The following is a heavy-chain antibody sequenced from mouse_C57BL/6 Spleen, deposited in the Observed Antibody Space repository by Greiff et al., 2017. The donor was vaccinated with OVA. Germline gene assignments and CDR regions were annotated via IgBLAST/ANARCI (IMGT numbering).Heavy chain of an antibody. D-gene: IGHD2-4*01. V-gene: IGHV1-7*01. J-gene: IGHJ3*01. CDR1: GYTFTSYW. CDR3: ASYDYDEGPWFAY. Sequence: QVQLKQSGAELAKPGASVKLSCKASGYTFTSYWMHWVKQRPGQGLEWIGYINPSSGYTKYNQKFKDKATLTADKSSSTAYMQLGSLTYEDSAVYDCASYDYDEGPWFAYWGQGTLVTVSA. CDR2: INPSSGYT.